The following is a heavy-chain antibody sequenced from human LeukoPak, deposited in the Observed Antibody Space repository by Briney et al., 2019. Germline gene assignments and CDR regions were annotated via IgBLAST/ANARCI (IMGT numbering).Heavy chain of an antibody. V-gene: IGHV3-23*01. J-gene: IGHJ6*02. CDR3: AKVNWNYVAYYYYGMDV. Sequence: PGGSLRLSCAASGFTFSSYGMNWVRQAPGKGLECVSSISGNGVNTYYADSVKGRFTISRDNSKNTLSLQMNSLRAEDTAVYFCAKVNWNYVAYYYYGMDVWGQGTTVTVSS. D-gene: IGHD1-7*01. CDR2: ISGNGVNT. CDR1: GFTFSSYG.